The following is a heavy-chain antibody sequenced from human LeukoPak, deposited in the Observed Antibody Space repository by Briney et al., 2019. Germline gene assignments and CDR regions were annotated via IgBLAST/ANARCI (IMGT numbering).Heavy chain of an antibody. J-gene: IGHJ4*02. CDR1: GFTFSTSA. CDR2: IYYDSSNI. Sequence: SGGSLRLSCAASGFTFSTSAMNWVRQVPGKGLEWVSSIYYDSSNIYYAASVRGRFTISRDNARDSVYVQMDSLRVEDTAVYYCTRDPLRYLRVGHYDYWGQGTLVAASS. V-gene: IGHV3-21*01. CDR3: TRDPLRYLRVGHYDY. D-gene: IGHD3-9*01.